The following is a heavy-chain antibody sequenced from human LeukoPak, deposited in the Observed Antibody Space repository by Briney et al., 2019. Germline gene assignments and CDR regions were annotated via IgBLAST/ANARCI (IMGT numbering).Heavy chain of an antibody. D-gene: IGHD5-18*01. CDR3: AREATSYGRKGVDY. V-gene: IGHV1-8*03. Sequence: GPVKVSCKASGYTFTSYDINWVRQATGQGLEWMGWMNPNSGNTGYAQKFQGRVTITRNTSISTAYMELSSLRSEDTAVYYCAREATSYGRKGVDYWGQGTLVTVSS. J-gene: IGHJ4*02. CDR2: MNPNSGNT. CDR1: GYTFTSYD.